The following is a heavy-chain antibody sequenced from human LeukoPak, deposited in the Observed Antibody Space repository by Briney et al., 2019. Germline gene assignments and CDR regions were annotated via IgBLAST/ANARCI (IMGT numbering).Heavy chain of an antibody. CDR2: INPNSGGA. V-gene: IGHV1-2*02. D-gene: IGHD2-2*01. J-gene: IGHJ4*02. CDR3: ARDRVVVPAAFDY. Sequence: ASVKVSCKASGYTFTAYYMHWVRQAPGQGLEWMGWINPNSGGANYAQKFQGRVTMTRDTSISTAYMELSRLRSDDTAVYYCARDRVVVPAAFDYWGQGTLVTVSS. CDR1: GYTFTAYY.